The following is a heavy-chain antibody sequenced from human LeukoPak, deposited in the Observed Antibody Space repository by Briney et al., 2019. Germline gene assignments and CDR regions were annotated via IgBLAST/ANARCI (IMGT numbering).Heavy chain of an antibody. V-gene: IGHV1-18*01. CDR1: GYTFTSYG. CDR3: ARGSTSDWPLDH. J-gene: IGHJ4*02. D-gene: IGHD2-2*01. CDR2: ISAYNGNT. Sequence: GASVKVSCKASGYTFTSYGISWVRQAPGQGLEWMGWISAYNGNTNYAQKFQGRVTITRDTSASTAYIELRSLRSEDTAMYYCARGSTSDWPLDHWGQETLVTISS.